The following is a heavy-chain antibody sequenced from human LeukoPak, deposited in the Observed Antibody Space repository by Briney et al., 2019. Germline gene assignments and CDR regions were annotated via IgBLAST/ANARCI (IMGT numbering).Heavy chain of an antibody. J-gene: IGHJ4*02. D-gene: IGHD3-10*01. Sequence: PGGSLRLSCAASGFIFSDYYMSWFRQAPGKGLEWVSYISSSGFTIHYADSVKGRFTISRDNVKNSLDLQMNSPRAVDTAVYYCARGYYYGSGSYGRWGQGTLVTVSS. V-gene: IGHV3-11*01. CDR1: GFIFSDYY. CDR2: ISSSGFTI. CDR3: ARGYYYGSGSYGR.